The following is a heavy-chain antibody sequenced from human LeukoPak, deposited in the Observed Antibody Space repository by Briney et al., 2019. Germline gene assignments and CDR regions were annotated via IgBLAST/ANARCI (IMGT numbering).Heavy chain of an antibody. CDR3: ARFSGGTTS. J-gene: IGHJ4*02. CDR2: IYSRGST. V-gene: IGHV4-59*01. CDR1: GASINSYY. D-gene: IGHD2-15*01. Sequence: SETLSLTCTVSGASINSYYWSWIRQPPGKGLEWIGYIYSRGSTNYNPSLKSRVIISVDTSKNQFSLKLSSVTAADTAVYFCARFSGGTTSWGQGTLVTVSS.